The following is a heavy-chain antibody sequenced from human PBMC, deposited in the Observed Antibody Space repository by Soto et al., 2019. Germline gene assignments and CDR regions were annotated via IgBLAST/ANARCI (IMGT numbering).Heavy chain of an antibody. CDR2: IIPRSAIT. Sequence: QVQLVQSGTEVKKPGSSVKVSCKASGGTLSNDAISWVRQAPGQGLEWMGGIIPRSAITNFAQEFQGRITITSASSTSTAYMQLTSLTSEHTPDYYCARGFEDSGIVVVPAAIPWYYGMEGWGQGTTVTGSS. J-gene: IGHJ6*02. D-gene: IGHD2-2*01. CDR1: GGTLSNDA. V-gene: IGHV1-69*17. CDR3: ARGFEDSGIVVVPAAIPWYYGMEG.